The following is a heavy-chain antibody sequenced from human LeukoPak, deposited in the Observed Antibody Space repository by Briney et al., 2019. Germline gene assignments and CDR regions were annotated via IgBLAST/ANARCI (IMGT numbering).Heavy chain of an antibody. CDR2: IYYSGNT. CDR3: ARGGRPIFGEDWFDP. Sequence: PSETLSLTCTVSGGSISSSTNYWGWIRQPPGKGPECIGSIYYSGNTYYNPSLKSRVSISVDMSKNQFSLKLNSVTAADTAVYYCARGGRPIFGEDWFDPWGQGTLVTVSS. J-gene: IGHJ5*01. D-gene: IGHD3-10*01. CDR1: GGSISSSTNY. V-gene: IGHV4-39*02.